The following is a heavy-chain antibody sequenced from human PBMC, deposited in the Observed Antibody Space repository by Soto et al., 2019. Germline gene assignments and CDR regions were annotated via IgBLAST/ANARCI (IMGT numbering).Heavy chain of an antibody. Sequence: RRLSCAASGFAFSDHYMTWIRQAPGKGLEWVSYISGSGSTIYYTDSVKGRFTVSRDNAKNSVFLQMNSLRAEDTAVYYCASDPFYYASGYWGQGTLVTVSS. CDR2: ISGSGSTI. CDR3: ASDPFYYASGY. J-gene: IGHJ4*02. CDR1: GFAFSDHY. D-gene: IGHD3-10*01. V-gene: IGHV3-11*01.